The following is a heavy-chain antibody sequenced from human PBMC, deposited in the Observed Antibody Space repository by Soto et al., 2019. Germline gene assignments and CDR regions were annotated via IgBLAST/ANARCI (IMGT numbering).Heavy chain of an antibody. CDR2: INPSGGST. CDR3: ARGQGFGEFLDY. J-gene: IGHJ4*02. Sequence: XSVKVSCKASGYTFTSYYIHWVRQAPGQGLEWMGIINPSGGSTSYAQKFQGRVTMTRDTSTSTVYMELSSLRSEYTAVYYCARGQGFGEFLDYWGQGTLVTVSS. D-gene: IGHD3-10*01. V-gene: IGHV1-46*01. CDR1: GYTFTSYY.